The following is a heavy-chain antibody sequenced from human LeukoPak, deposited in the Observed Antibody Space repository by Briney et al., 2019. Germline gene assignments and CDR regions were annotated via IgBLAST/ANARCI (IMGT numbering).Heavy chain of an antibody. V-gene: IGHV1-58*02. CDR3: AAEPYYYDSSGYSI. J-gene: IGHJ3*02. D-gene: IGHD3-22*01. CDR1: GFTFTSSA. Sequence: ASVKVSCKASGFTFTSSAMQWVRQARGQRLEWIGWIVVGSGNTNYAQKFQERVTITRDMSTSTAYMELSSLRSEDTAVYYCAAEPYYYDSSGYSIWGQRTMVTVSS. CDR2: IVVGSGNT.